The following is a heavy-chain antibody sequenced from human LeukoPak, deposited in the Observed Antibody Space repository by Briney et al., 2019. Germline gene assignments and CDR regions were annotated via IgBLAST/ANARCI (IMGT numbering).Heavy chain of an antibody. J-gene: IGHJ4*02. Sequence: SETLSLTCTVSGGSISSGDYYWSWIRQLPGKGLEWIGYIYYSGSTYYNPSLKSRVTISVDTSKNQFSLKVSSVTAADTAVYYCERIPPYSGSYYSYYFEYWGQGTLVTVSS. CDR3: ERIPPYSGSYYSYYFEY. V-gene: IGHV4-30-4*02. CDR1: GGSISSGDYY. D-gene: IGHD1-26*01. CDR2: IYYSGST.